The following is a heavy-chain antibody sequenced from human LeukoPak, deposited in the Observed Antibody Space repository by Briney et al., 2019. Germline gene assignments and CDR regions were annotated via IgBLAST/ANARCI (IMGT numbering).Heavy chain of an antibody. J-gene: IGHJ5*02. V-gene: IGHV4-30-2*01. CDR3: ARSPLAFYDSSGYPRVWFDP. CDR2: ISQSGNI. Sequence: SETLSLTCTVSGDSISSGGHSWSWIRQPPGKGLEWIGYIYHIGYISQSGNIYQNPSLKSRVTISLDTSRSQFSLKLSSVTAADTAVYYCARSPLAFYDSSGYPRVWFDPWGQGTLVTVSS. CDR1: GDSISSGGHS. D-gene: IGHD3-22*01.